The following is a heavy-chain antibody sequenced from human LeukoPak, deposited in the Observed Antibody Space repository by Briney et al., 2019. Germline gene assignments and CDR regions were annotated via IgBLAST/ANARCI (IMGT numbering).Heavy chain of an antibody. Sequence: GESLKISCKGSGYSFTSYWIGWVRQMPGKGLEWMAIIYPGDSDTRYSPSLQGQVTISADKSISTAYLQWSSLKASDTAMYYCARSSGSSGYYDYFDYWGQGTLVTVSS. D-gene: IGHD3-22*01. CDR2: IYPGDSDT. V-gene: IGHV5-51*01. CDR3: ARSSGSSGYYDYFDY. CDR1: GYSFTSYW. J-gene: IGHJ4*02.